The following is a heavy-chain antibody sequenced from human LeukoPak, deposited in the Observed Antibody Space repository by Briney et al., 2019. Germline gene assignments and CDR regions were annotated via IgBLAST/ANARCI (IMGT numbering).Heavy chain of an antibody. J-gene: IGHJ6*03. V-gene: IGHV4-59*01. Sequence: TSETLSLTCTVSGGSISSYYWSWIRQPPGKGLGWIGYIYYSGSTNYNPSLKSRVTISVDTSKNQFSLKLSSVTAADTAVYYCARDHDPLGFALYYMDVWGKGTTVTVSS. CDR2: IYYSGST. CDR1: GGSISSYY. CDR3: ARDHDPLGFALYYMDV. D-gene: IGHD3-10*01.